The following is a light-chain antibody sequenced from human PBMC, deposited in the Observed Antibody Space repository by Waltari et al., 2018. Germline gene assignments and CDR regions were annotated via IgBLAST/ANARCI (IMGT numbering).Light chain of an antibody. Sequence: QSVLTQPPSVSAAPGQRVTISASGSSPNLGNNYCTRYQQVPGTAPNPLIYDKNKRPSGIPDRFSGSKSGTSATLGITGLQTGDEADYYCGTWDSSLSAVVFGGGTKLTVL. CDR1: SPNLGNNY. CDR3: GTWDSSLSAVV. V-gene: IGLV1-51*01. J-gene: IGLJ2*01. CDR2: DKN.